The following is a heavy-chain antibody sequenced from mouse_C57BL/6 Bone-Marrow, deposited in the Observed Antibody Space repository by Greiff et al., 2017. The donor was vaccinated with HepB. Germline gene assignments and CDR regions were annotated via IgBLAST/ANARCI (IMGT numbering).Heavy chain of an antibody. CDR1: GFTFSSYA. CDR3: TREGDYSWFAY. J-gene: IGHJ3*01. CDR2: ISSGGDYI. Sequence: EVQLVESGEGLVKPGGSLKLSCAASGFTFSSYAMSWVRQTPEKRLEWVAYISSGGDYIYYADTVKGRFTISRDNARNTLYLHMSSLKSEDTAMYYCTREGDYSWFAYWGQGTLVTVSA. D-gene: IGHD2-4*01. V-gene: IGHV5-9-1*02.